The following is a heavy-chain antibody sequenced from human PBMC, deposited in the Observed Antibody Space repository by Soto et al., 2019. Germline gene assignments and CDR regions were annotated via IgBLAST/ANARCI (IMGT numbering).Heavy chain of an antibody. D-gene: IGHD2-21*01. V-gene: IGHV4-30-2*01. J-gene: IGHJ4*02. CDR1: GGSISSGGYS. CDR3: ARGNVVPLDY. Sequence: SETLSLTCAVSGGSISSGGYSWSWIRQPPGKGLEWIGYIYHSGSTYYNPSLKSRVTISVDRSKNQFSLKLSFVTAADTAVYYCARGNVVPLDYWGQGTLVTVSS. CDR2: IYHSGST.